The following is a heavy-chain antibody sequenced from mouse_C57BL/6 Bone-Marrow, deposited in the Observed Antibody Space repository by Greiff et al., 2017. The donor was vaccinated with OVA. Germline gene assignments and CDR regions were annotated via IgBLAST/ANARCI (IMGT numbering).Heavy chain of an antibody. D-gene: IGHD1-1*01. CDR3: ARGYYA. CDR1: GFTFSDYG. Sequence: EVHLVESGGGLVKPGGSLKLSCAASGFTFSDYGMHWVRQAPEKGLEWVAYISSGSSTIYYADTVKGRFTISRDNAKNTLFLQMTSLRSEDTAMYYCARGYYAWGQGTTLTVSS. CDR2: ISSGSSTI. V-gene: IGHV5-17*01. J-gene: IGHJ2*01.